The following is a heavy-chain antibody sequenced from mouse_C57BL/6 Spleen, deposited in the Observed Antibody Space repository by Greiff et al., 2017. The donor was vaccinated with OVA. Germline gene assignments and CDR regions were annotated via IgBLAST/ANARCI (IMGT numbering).Heavy chain of an antibody. CDR3: ARGSTTVVYWYFDV. V-gene: IGHV1-80*01. Sequence: QVQLQQSGAELVKPGASVKISCKASGYAFSSYWMNWVKQRPGKGLEWIGQIYPGDGDTNYNGKFKGKATLTADKSSSTAYMQLSSLTSEDSAVYFCARGSTTVVYWYFDVWGTGTTVTVSS. CDR2: IYPGDGDT. CDR1: GYAFSSYW. D-gene: IGHD1-1*01. J-gene: IGHJ1*03.